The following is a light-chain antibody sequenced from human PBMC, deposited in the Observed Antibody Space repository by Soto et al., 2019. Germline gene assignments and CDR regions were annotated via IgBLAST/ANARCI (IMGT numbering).Light chain of an antibody. Sequence: IVMSQSPAALSVSQGERATLSWWASQSVSSNLAWYQQKPGQAPRLLIYGASSRATGIPDRFSGSGSGTDFTLTISRLEPEDFAVYYCQQYGSSPPITFGQGTRLEI. CDR1: QSVSSN. V-gene: IGKV3-20*01. CDR2: GAS. CDR3: QQYGSSPPIT. J-gene: IGKJ5*01.